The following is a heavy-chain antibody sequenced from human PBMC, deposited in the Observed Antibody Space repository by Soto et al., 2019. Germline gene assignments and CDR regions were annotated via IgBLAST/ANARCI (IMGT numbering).Heavy chain of an antibody. Sequence: QVQLVQSGAEVKKPGSSVKVSCKASGGTFSSYTISWVRQAPGQGLEWMGRIIPILGIANYAQKFQGRVTITADKSTSTAYMQLSSLRSEDTAVYYGAKNIVAGGGYYFDYWGQGTLVTVSS. CDR1: GGTFSSYT. V-gene: IGHV1-69*02. CDR2: IIPILGIA. J-gene: IGHJ4*02. D-gene: IGHD5-12*01. CDR3: AKNIVAGGGYYFDY.